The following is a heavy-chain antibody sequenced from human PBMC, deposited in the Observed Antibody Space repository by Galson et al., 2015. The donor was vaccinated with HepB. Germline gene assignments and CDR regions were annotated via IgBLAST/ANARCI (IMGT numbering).Heavy chain of an antibody. D-gene: IGHD5-12*01. CDR2: IKEDGSIK. Sequence: LRLSCAASGFMFSGHWMNWVRQAPGKGLEWVANIKEDGSIKYYVDSVTGRFTISRDSARNLLYLQMNGLRAEDTAVYFCARNRGYETFDYWGQGALVTVSS. CDR3: ARNRGYETFDY. CDR1: GFMFSGHW. V-gene: IGHV3-7*03. J-gene: IGHJ4*02.